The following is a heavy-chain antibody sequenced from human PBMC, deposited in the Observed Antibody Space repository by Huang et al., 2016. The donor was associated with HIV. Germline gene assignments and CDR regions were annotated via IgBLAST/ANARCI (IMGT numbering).Heavy chain of an antibody. CDR1: GFAFSNNA. D-gene: IGHD3-10*01. J-gene: IGHJ4*02. CDR3: ASAPARALSYFDN. CDR2: VSFDGSQT. V-gene: IGHV3-30*04. Sequence: QVLLVESGGGVVQPGKSQRLSCTASGFAFSNNAMHWVRQAPGKGLELVAVVSFDGSQTYLADSVNDRFTISRDNSKSTLFLQMSSLRPDDTAVYYCASAPARALSYFDNWGQGTLVTVSS.